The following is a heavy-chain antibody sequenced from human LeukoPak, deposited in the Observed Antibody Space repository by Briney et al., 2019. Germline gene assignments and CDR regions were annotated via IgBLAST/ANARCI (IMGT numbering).Heavy chain of an antibody. CDR1: GFTFSSYS. V-gene: IGHV3-21*01. CDR3: TRDSMGFDY. J-gene: IGHJ4*02. CDR2: ISSSSSYI. Sequence: GGSLRLSCAASGFTFSSYSMNWVRQAPGKGLEWVSSISSSSSYIYYVDSVKGRFTISRDNAKNSLYLEMNSLRAEDTAVYYCTRDSMGFDYWGQGTLVTASS. D-gene: IGHD2/OR15-2a*01.